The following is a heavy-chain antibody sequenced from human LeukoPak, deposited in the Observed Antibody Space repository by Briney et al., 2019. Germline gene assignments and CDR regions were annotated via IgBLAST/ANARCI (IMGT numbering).Heavy chain of an antibody. Sequence: GGSLRLSCAASGFTFSSYAMSWVRQAPGKGLEWVSASSGDGGNTDYANSVKGRFTISRDNSKNTIYLQMNSLRADDTAVYYCAKQGRNGFVDSWGQGTLVTVSS. CDR2: SSGDGGNT. D-gene: IGHD1-1*01. J-gene: IGHJ4*02. CDR1: GFTFSSYA. V-gene: IGHV3-23*01. CDR3: AKQGRNGFVDS.